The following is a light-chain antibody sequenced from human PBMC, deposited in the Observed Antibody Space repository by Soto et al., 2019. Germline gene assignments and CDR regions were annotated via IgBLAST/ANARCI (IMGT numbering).Light chain of an antibody. CDR3: QQHNSYPPFT. V-gene: IGKV1-9*01. Sequence: IQLTQSPSSLSASVGDRVTITCRASQGISSYLAWYQQKPGKAPKLLIYAASTLQSGVPSRFSGSGSGTDFTLTISSLQPEDFATYYCQQHNSYPPFTFGPGTKVDIK. CDR2: AAS. J-gene: IGKJ3*01. CDR1: QGISSY.